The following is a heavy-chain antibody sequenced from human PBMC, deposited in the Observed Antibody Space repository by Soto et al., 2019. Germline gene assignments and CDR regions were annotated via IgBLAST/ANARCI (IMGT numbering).Heavy chain of an antibody. D-gene: IGHD4-17*01. Sequence: GGSLRLSCVTSGFTFSSYAMSWVRQAPGKGLEWVSGISWNGDNTDYADSVKGRFTISRDNAKSSLFLQMNSLRPDDTAVYYCAKDMKWGGMTTIHYFDSWGQGTLVTVSS. CDR1: GFTFSSYA. V-gene: IGHV3-23*01. CDR2: ISWNGDNT. CDR3: AKDMKWGGMTTIHYFDS. J-gene: IGHJ4*02.